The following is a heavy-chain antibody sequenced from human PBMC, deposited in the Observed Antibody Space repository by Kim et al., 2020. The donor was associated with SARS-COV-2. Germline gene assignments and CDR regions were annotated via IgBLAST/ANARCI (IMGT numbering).Heavy chain of an antibody. CDR3: ARDGGYYYDSSRGLDY. D-gene: IGHD3-22*01. V-gene: IGHV3-33*08. J-gene: IGHJ4*02. CDR1: GFTFSSYG. Sequence: GGSLRLSCAASGFTFSSYGMHWVRQAPGKGLEWVAVIWYDGSNKYYADSVKGRFTISRDNSKNTLYLQMNSLRAEDTAVYYCARDGGYYYDSSRGLDYWGQGTLVTVSS. CDR2: IWYDGSNK.